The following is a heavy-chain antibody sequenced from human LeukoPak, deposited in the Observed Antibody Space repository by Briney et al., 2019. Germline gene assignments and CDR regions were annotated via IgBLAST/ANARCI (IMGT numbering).Heavy chain of an antibody. CDR1: GFTFSSNS. J-gene: IGHJ3*02. V-gene: IGHV3-48*01. D-gene: IGHD6-19*01. Sequence: DLGGSLRLSCAASGFTFSSNSMNWVRQAPGKGLEWVSYISSTSSTLYYADSVKGRFTISRDNSQNTLYVQMNSLRAEDTAVYYCAKDQGYSSAWYSRDGFDMWGQGTMVTVSS. CDR3: AKDQGYSSAWYSRDGFDM. CDR2: ISSTSSTL.